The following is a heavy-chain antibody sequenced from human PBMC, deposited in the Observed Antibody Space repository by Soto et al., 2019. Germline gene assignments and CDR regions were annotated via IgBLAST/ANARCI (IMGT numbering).Heavy chain of an antibody. CDR1: GYTFTNHG. J-gene: IGHJ4*02. CDR3: ARERQWAPLIY. D-gene: IGHD6-19*01. CDR2: VSGYNRNT. Sequence: QVQLVQSGVEVKMPGPSVKLACKASGYTFTNHGLTWVRQVPGQGLEWIGRVSGYNRNTDYAHKFEDRVIMTTDPSTSTPFMGLRSLRPDDTGIYFCARERQWAPLIYWGQGTLLTVSP. V-gene: IGHV1-18*01.